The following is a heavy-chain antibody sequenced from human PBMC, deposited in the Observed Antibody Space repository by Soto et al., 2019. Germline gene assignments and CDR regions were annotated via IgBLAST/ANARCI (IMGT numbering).Heavy chain of an antibody. D-gene: IGHD5-18*01. Sequence: SETLSLTCTVSGGSISSSSYYWAWVRQPPGKGLEWIGSVYYSGKTYYNPSLKSRVTISEDTSKNQFSLKLSSVTAADTAVYYCARASNKRGYSYGPDYWGQGPLVTVSS. CDR2: VYYSGKT. V-gene: IGHV4-39*01. CDR1: GGSISSSSYY. CDR3: ARASNKRGYSYGPDY. J-gene: IGHJ4*02.